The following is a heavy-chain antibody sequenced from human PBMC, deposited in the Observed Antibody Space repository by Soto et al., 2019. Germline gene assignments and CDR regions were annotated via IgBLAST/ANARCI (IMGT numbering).Heavy chain of an antibody. D-gene: IGHD5-18*01. CDR3: ARDKDRLRLCGNYSYSSDV. J-gene: IGHJ6*02. CDR1: GGTFSNSA. V-gene: IGHV1-69*12. Sequence: QVQLEQSGAEVKQPGSSVRVSCKASGGTFSNSAISWVRQAPGQGLEWMGGIMPVFRAPDYAQNFQGRVTIPADEYTSTAYMECHGLRSDDTAVDFGARDKDRLRLCGNYSYSSDVWGQGTMVIVSS. CDR2: IMPVFRAP.